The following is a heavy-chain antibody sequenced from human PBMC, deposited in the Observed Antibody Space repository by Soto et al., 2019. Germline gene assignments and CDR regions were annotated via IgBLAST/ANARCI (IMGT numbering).Heavy chain of an antibody. CDR1: EFTFANAW. Sequence: PGGSLRLSCAASEFTFANAWISWVRRAPGKGLEWVSAISISGDRTYYADSVKGRFFISRDNSNNTVFLRVSSLRVEDTATYYCVKAGSSGWRNYFDHWGQGTPVTVSS. V-gene: IGHV3-23*01. J-gene: IGHJ4*02. CDR3: VKAGSSGWRNYFDH. D-gene: IGHD6-19*01. CDR2: ISISGDRT.